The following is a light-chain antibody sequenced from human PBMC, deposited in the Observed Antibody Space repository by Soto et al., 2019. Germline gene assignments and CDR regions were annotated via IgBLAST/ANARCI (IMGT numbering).Light chain of an antibody. Sequence: IAMTQPPATLSVSPGERATLSCRASQSISTELAWYQQIPGQPPRLLIYSASTSSTGVPARFTGSGSGSEFTLTISGLQSEDFAIYYCQQGHNWPLTFGQGTRLEI. CDR2: SAS. V-gene: IGKV3-15*01. CDR3: QQGHNWPLT. CDR1: QSISTE. J-gene: IGKJ2*01.